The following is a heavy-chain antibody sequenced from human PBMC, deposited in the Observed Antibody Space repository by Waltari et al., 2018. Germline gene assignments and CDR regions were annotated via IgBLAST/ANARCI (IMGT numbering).Heavy chain of an antibody. CDR1: GGSISSSSYY. V-gene: IGHV4-39*07. J-gene: IGHJ4*02. D-gene: IGHD6-6*01. CDR3: AREGQLLPSPFDY. Sequence: QLQLQESGPGLVKPSETLSLTCTVSGGSISSSSYYWGWIRQPPGKGLEWIGSIYYSGSTYYNPSLKSRVTISVDTSKNQFSLKLSSVTAADTAVYYCAREGQLLPSPFDYWGQGTLVTVSS. CDR2: IYYSGST.